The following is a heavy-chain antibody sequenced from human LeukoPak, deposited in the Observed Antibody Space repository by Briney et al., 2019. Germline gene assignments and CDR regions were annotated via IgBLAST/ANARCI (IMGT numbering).Heavy chain of an antibody. V-gene: IGHV1-2*06. CDR1: GYTFTGYY. J-gene: IGHJ5*02. Sequence: ASVKVSCKAAGYTFTGYYMFWVRQAPGQGLEWMGRINPNSGGTNYAQKLQGRFTMTRDTSISTAYMELSRLRSDDTAVYYCARGYCSGGSCYSVENWFDPWGQGTLVTVSS. CDR3: ARGYCSGGSCYSVENWFDP. D-gene: IGHD2-15*01. CDR2: INPNSGGT.